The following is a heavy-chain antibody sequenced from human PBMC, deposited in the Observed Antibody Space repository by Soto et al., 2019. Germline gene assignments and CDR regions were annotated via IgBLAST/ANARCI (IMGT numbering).Heavy chain of an antibody. CDR1: GFTFSSYG. D-gene: IGHD1-1*01. J-gene: IGHJ5*02. CDR2: IWYDGSNK. V-gene: IGHV3-33*01. Sequence: GESLKISCAASGFTFSSYGMHWVRQAPGKGLEWVAVIWYDGSNKYYADSVKGRFTISRDNSKNTLYLQMNSLRAEDTAVYYCARDRQLVVERPYLGENWFDPWGQGTLVTVSS. CDR3: ARDRQLVVERPYLGENWFDP.